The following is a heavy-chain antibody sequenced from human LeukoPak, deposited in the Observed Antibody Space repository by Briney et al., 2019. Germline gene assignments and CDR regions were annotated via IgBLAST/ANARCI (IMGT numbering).Heavy chain of an antibody. CDR2: INPNNGGT. J-gene: IGHJ5*02. CDR3: ARVGLDIVVVPAAISKYNWFDP. Sequence: ASVKVSCKASGYTFTGYYMHWVRQAPGQGLEWMGWINPNNGGTNYAQKFQGRVTMTRDTSISTAYMELSRLRSDDTAVYYCARVGLDIVVVPAAISKYNWFDPWGQGTLVTVSS. D-gene: IGHD2-2*02. CDR1: GYTFTGYY. V-gene: IGHV1-2*02.